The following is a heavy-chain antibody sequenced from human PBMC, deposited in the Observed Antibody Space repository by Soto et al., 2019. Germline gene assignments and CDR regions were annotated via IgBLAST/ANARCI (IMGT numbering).Heavy chain of an antibody. CDR2: IYWDDDK. Sequence: TLVNPTQTLTLTCTFSGFSLNTRGVGVGWIRQPPGKALEWLALIYWDDDKRYSPSLESRLTITKDTSKNQVVLIMTNMDPVDTATYYCAHRRLRLAMTGTLGSFDPWGQGTLVTVSS. CDR3: AHRRLRLAMTGTLGSFDP. CDR1: GFSLNTRGVG. J-gene: IGHJ5*02. D-gene: IGHD6-19*01. V-gene: IGHV2-5*02.